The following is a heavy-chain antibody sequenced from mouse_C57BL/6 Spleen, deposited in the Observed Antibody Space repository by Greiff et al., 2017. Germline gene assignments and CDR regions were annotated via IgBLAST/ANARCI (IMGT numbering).Heavy chain of an antibody. J-gene: IGHJ3*01. V-gene: IGHV1-81*01. Sequence: QVQLQQSGAELARPGASVKLSCKASGYTFTSYGVSWVKQRTGQGLEWIGEIYPRSGNTYYNEKFKGKATLTADKSSSTAYMELRSLTSEDSAVYFCARGGSSGSAWFAYWGQGTLVTVSA. CDR1: GYTFTSYG. D-gene: IGHD3-2*02. CDR2: IYPRSGNT. CDR3: ARGGSSGSAWFAY.